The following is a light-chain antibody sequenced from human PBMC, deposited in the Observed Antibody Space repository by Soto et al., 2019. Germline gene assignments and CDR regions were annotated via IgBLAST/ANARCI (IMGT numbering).Light chain of an antibody. Sequence: QSVLTQPASVSGSPGQSITISCTGTSSDVGGYNSVSWYQQEPGKAPKLLICEVNNRFSGVSNRFSGSKSGNTASLTISGLLTEDEADYYCSSYTTTNTYVFGTGTKVTVL. V-gene: IGLV2-14*01. CDR2: EVN. J-gene: IGLJ1*01. CDR3: SSYTTTNTYV. CDR1: SSDVGGYNS.